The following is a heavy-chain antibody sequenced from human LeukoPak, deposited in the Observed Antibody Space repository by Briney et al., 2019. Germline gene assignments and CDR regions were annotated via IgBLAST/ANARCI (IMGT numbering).Heavy chain of an antibody. CDR1: GFTFSSYW. Sequence: GGSLRLSCAASGFTFSSYWMSWVRQAPGKGLEWVANIKQDGSEKYYVDSVKGRFTISRDNAKNSLYLQMNSLRAEDTAVYYCARDRDSVQHPVDYWGQGTLVTVSS. V-gene: IGHV3-7*01. CDR3: ARDRDSVQHPVDY. CDR2: IKQDGSEK. D-gene: IGHD5/OR15-5a*01. J-gene: IGHJ4*02.